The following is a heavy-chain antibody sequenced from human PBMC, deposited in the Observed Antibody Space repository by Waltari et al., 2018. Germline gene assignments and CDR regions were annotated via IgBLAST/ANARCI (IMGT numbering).Heavy chain of an antibody. D-gene: IGHD3-22*01. CDR2: INAGNGNT. CDR3: ASEIFSGYYPPLQY. J-gene: IGHJ4*02. V-gene: IGHV1-3*01. Sequence: QVQLVQSGAEVKKPGASVKVSCKASGYTFTTYAMHWVRQAPGQRLEWMGWINAGNGNTKYSQKFQGRVTITRDTSASTAYMELSSLRSEDTAVYYCASEIFSGYYPPLQYWGQGTLVTVSS. CDR1: GYTFTTYA.